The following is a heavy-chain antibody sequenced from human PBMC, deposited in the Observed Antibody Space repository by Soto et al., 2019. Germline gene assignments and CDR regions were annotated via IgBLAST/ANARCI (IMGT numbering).Heavy chain of an antibody. CDR3: AVALRFGQSFFDY. CDR1: GLTFSSFA. D-gene: IGHD3-10*01. Sequence: GGSLRLSCAASGLTFSSFAMTWVRQAPGKGLEWVSTISATGGSTYYADSVKGRFTISRDNSKNTLYLQMKSLRAEGTAVYYCAVALRFGQSFFDYWGQGTLVTVSS. V-gene: IGHV3-23*01. J-gene: IGHJ4*02. CDR2: ISATGGST.